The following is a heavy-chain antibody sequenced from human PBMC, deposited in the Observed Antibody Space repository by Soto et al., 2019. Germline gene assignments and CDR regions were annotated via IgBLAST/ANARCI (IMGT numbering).Heavy chain of an antibody. V-gene: IGHV4-59*01. CDR2: IYYSGST. J-gene: IGHJ3*02. CDR1: GGSISSYY. Sequence: SETLSLTCTVSGGSISSYYWSWIRQPPGKGLEWIGYIYYSGSTNYNPSLKSRVTISVDTSKNQFSLKLSSVTAADTAVYYCAKGVVVAPIAFDIWSQGTMVTVSS. D-gene: IGHD2-15*01. CDR3: AKGVVVAPIAFDI.